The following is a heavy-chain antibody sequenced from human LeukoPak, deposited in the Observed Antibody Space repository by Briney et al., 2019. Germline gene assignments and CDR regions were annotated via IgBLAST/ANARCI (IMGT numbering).Heavy chain of an antibody. CDR2: IYHSGST. Sequence: PSETLSLTCTVSGYSISSGYYWVWIRQPPGKGLEWIGSIYHSGSTYYNPSLESRVTISVDTSKNQFSLKLSSVTAADTAVYYCARGVIVVVPAAIRGRAFDIWGQGTMVTASS. D-gene: IGHD2-2*02. V-gene: IGHV4-38-2*02. J-gene: IGHJ3*02. CDR1: GYSISSGYY. CDR3: ARGVIVVVPAAIRGRAFDI.